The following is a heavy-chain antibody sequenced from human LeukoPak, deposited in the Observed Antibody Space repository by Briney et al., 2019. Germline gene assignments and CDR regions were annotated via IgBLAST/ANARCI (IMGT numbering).Heavy chain of an antibody. CDR2: IYYSGST. V-gene: IGHV4-39*01. CDR3: ARQDQGSSGYGVLFDY. J-gene: IGHJ4*02. CDR1: GGSISSYY. Sequence: KPSETLSLTCTVSGGSISSYYWSWIRQPPGKGLEWIRSIYYSGSTYYNPSLKSRVTISVDTSKNQFSLKLSSVTAADTAVYYCARQDQGSSGYGVLFDYWGQGTLVTVSS. D-gene: IGHD3-22*01.